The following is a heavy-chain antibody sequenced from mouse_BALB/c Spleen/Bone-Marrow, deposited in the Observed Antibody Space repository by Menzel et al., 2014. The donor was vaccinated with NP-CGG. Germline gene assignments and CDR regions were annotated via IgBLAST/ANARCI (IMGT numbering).Heavy chain of an antibody. Sequence: QVQLQQSGAELMKPGASVKISCKATGYTFSSYWIEWVKQRPGHGLEWIGEILPGSGSTNYNEKFKGKATFTADTSSNTAYMQLSSLTSEDSAVFYGGGGGGGGGYWYFDVWGAGTTVTVSS. CDR2: ILPGSGST. CDR1: GYTFSSYW. J-gene: IGHJ1*01. CDR3: GGGGGGGGYWYFDV. V-gene: IGHV1-9*01.